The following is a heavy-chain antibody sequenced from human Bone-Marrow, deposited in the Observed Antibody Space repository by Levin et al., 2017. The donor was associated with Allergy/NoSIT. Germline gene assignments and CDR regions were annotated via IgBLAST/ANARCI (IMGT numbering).Heavy chain of an antibody. V-gene: IGHV3-23*01. J-gene: IGHJ4*02. D-gene: IGHD6-19*01. CDR3: AKGIQWLPPDY. CDR2: ITTGGGSA. CDR1: GFTFNSYA. Sequence: GGSLRLSCAASGFTFNSYAMTWVRQAPGKGLEWVSGITTGGGSAYYADSVKGRFTISRDNSKNTVNLQLNSLRAEDTAVYYCAKGIQWLPPDYWGQGTLVTVSS.